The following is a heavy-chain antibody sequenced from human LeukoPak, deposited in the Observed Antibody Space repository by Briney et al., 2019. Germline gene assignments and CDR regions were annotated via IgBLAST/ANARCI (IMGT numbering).Heavy chain of an antibody. V-gene: IGHV4-59*01. Sequence: SETLSLTCTVSGGSISSYYWSWIRQPPGKGLEWIGYIYYSGSTNYNPSLKSRVTISVDTSKNQFSLKLSSVTAADTAVYYCARARGVEMATILDYWGQGTLVTVSS. CDR1: GGSISSYY. CDR2: IYYSGST. D-gene: IGHD5-24*01. J-gene: IGHJ4*02. CDR3: ARARGVEMATILDY.